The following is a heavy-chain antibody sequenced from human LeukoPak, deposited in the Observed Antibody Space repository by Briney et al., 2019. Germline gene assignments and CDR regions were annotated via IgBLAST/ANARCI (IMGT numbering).Heavy chain of an antibody. D-gene: IGHD6-19*01. CDR2: IKQDGSEK. V-gene: IGHV3-7*03. Sequence: GGSLRLSCAASGFTFSSYWMSWVRQAPGKGLEWVANIKQDGSEKYYVDSVKGQLTISRDNAKNSLYLQMNSLRAGDTAVYYCARVRGSGWFSYFDYWGQGTLVTVSS. J-gene: IGHJ4*02. CDR3: ARVRGSGWFSYFDY. CDR1: GFTFSSYW.